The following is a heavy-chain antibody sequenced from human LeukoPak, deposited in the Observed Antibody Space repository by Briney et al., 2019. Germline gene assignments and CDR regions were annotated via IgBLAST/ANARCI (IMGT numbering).Heavy chain of an antibody. CDR3: AREGVGSGYFRAFDI. J-gene: IGHJ3*02. D-gene: IGHD3-22*01. V-gene: IGHV7-4-1*02. CDR1: GYTFTSYG. Sequence: ASVKVSCKASGYTFTSYGISWVRQAPGQGLEWMGWINTNTGNPTYAQGFTGRFVFSLDTSVSTAYLQISSLKAEDTAVYYCAREGVGSGYFRAFDIWGQGTMVTVSS. CDR2: INTNTGNP.